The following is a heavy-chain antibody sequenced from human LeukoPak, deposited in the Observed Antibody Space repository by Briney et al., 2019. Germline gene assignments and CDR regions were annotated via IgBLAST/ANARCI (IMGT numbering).Heavy chain of an antibody. CDR1: GSTFSSYE. CDR2: ISSSGSTI. CDR3: ARAARFYYDTSGYYY. V-gene: IGHV3-48*03. D-gene: IGHD3-22*01. Sequence: GGSLRLSCAASGSTFSSYEMNWVRQAPGKGLEWVSYISSSGSTIYYADSVKGRFTVSRDNAKNTLSLQMNSLRAEDTAVYYCARAARFYYDTSGYYYWGQGILVTVSS. J-gene: IGHJ4*02.